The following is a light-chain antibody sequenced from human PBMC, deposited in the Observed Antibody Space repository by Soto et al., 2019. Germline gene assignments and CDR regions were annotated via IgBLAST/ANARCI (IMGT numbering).Light chain of an antibody. CDR1: SSDVGGYNY. V-gene: IGLV2-8*01. CDR2: EVS. J-gene: IGLJ1*01. CDR3: RSYAGSSGVF. Sequence: QSALTQPPSASGSPGQSVTISCTGTSSDVGGYNYVSWYQQHPGKAPKLMIYEVSKRPSGVPDRFSGSKSGNTAPLTVSGRQAGDGADYYARSYAGSSGVFFGTGTKLTFL.